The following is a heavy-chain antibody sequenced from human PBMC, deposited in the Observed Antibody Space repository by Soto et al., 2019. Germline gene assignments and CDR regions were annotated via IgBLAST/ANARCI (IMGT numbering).Heavy chain of an antibody. V-gene: IGHV3-30*18. Sequence: QVQLVESGGGVVQPGRSLRLSCAASGFKFSSYDMHWVRQAPGKGLEWVAIISFDGSKKYYGDSVKGRFTISRDNSKNRMYLERNRLRGDDTAVYYCAKPIVAAGYYGMDVWGQGTTVTVSS. J-gene: IGHJ6*02. CDR2: ISFDGSKK. CDR3: AKPIVAAGYYGMDV. CDR1: GFKFSSYD. D-gene: IGHD6-13*01.